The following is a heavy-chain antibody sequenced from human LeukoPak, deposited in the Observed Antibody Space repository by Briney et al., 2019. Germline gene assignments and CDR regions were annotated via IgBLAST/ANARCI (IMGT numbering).Heavy chain of an antibody. CDR3: ARDLTDYYELDY. D-gene: IGHD3-22*01. CDR2: IYTSGST. CDR1: GGSISSYC. J-gene: IGHJ4*02. V-gene: IGHV4-4*07. Sequence: SETLSLTCTVSGGSISSYCWNWIRQPAGKGLEWIGRIYTSGSTNYNPSLKSRATMSVDTSKNQFSLNLISVAAADTAVYYCARDLTDYYELDYWGQGTLVTVSS.